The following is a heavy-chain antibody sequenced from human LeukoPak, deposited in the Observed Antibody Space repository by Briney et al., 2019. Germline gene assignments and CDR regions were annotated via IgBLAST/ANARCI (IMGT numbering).Heavy chain of an antibody. CDR2: ISGSGGST. CDR1: GFTFSSYA. Sequence: GGSLRLSCAASGFTFSSYAMSWVRQAPGKGLEWVSAISGSGGSTYYADSVKGRFTISRDNSKNTLYLQMNSLRAEDTAVYYCAGGSGPTYYYGMDVWGQGTLVTVSS. J-gene: IGHJ6*02. V-gene: IGHV3-23*01. D-gene: IGHD3-10*01. CDR3: AGGSGPTYYYGMDV.